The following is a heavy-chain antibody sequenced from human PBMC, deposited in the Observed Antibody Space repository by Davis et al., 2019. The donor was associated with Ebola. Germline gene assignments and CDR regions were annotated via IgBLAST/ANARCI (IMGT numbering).Heavy chain of an antibody. Sequence: AASVKVSCKASGYTFTSYYMHWVRQAPGQGLEWMGIINPSGGSTSYAQKFQGRVTMTRDTSTSTVYMELSSLRSEDTAVYYCARDRRQWLGTYYYYYGMDVWGKGTTVTVSS. CDR2: INPSGGST. CDR3: ARDRRQWLGTYYYYYGMDV. V-gene: IGHV1-46*01. J-gene: IGHJ6*04. CDR1: GYTFTSYY. D-gene: IGHD6-19*01.